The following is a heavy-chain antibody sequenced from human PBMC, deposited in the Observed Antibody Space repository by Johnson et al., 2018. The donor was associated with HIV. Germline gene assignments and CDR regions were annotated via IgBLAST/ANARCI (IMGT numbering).Heavy chain of an antibody. D-gene: IGHD3-10*01. CDR1: GFTVSSNY. J-gene: IGHJ3*02. CDR2: IYSGGST. CDR3: ARDASYYGSANDAFYI. V-gene: IGHV3-66*01. Sequence: VQLVESGGGLVQPGGSLRLSCAASGFTVSSNYMSWVRQAPGKGLEWVSVIYSGGSTYYADSVKGRFTISRDNSKNTLYLQMNSLRAEDTAVYYCARDASYYGSANDAFYIWGQGTMVTVSS.